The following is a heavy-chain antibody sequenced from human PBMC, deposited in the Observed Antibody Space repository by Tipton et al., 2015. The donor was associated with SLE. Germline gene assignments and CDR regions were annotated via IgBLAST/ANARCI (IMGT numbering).Heavy chain of an antibody. D-gene: IGHD2-15*01. CDR1: GDSVSSNNAA. CDR3: ARTCSGGSCYSFDS. Sequence: LMKPTQTLSLTCVISGDSVSSNNAAWNWIRQSPSRGLEWLGRTYYRSKWFNNYAVSVQSRITFNSDTSKNQFSLQLNSVTPEDTAVYYCARTCSGGSCYSFDSWGQGTLVTVSS. J-gene: IGHJ4*02. V-gene: IGHV6-1*01. CDR2: TYYRSKWFN.